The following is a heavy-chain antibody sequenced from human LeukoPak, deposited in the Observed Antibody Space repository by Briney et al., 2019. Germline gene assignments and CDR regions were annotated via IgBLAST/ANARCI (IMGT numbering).Heavy chain of an antibody. CDR3: ARDLGXXYYYMDV. V-gene: IGHV1-2*02. CDR2: INPNSGGT. Sequence: ASVKVSCKASGYTFTGYYMHWVRQAPGQGLEWMGWINPNSGGTNYAQKFQGRVTMTRDTSISTAYMELSRLRSDDTAVYYCARDLGXXYYYMDVWGKGTTVTVSS. J-gene: IGHJ6*03. CDR1: GYTFTGYY.